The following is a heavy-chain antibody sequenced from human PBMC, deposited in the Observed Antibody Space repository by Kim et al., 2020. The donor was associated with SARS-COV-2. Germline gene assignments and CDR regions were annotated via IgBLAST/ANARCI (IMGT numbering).Heavy chain of an antibody. D-gene: IGHD6-13*01. Sequence: SETLSLTCAVYGGSFSGYYWSWIRQPPGKGLEWIGEINHSGSTNYNPSLKSRVTISVDTSKNQFSLKLSSVTAADTAVYYCASRDNHAPRVGIAAAEGGYWGQGTLVTVSS. V-gene: IGHV4-34*01. CDR3: ASRDNHAPRVGIAAAEGGY. CDR1: GGSFSGYY. J-gene: IGHJ4*02. CDR2: INHSGST.